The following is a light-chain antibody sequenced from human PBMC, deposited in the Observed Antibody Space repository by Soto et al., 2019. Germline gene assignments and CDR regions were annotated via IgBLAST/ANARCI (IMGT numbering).Light chain of an antibody. V-gene: IGLV1-40*01. Sequence: QSVLTQPPSVSGAPGQRVTISCTGSSSTIGAGFDVHWYQQLPGTAPKLLIYGDTNRPSGVPDRFSGSKSGTSASLVITGLQAEDEADYYCQSYDTALSVYVVFGGGTKQTVL. J-gene: IGLJ2*01. CDR1: SSTIGAGFD. CDR2: GDT. CDR3: QSYDTALSVYVV.